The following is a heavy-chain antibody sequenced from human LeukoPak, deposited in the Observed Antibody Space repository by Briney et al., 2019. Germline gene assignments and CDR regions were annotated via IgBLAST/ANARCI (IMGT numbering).Heavy chain of an antibody. CDR2: VSGYNGNT. J-gene: IGHJ4*02. Sequence: ASVKVSCKTSGYTFSRHGSTWVRQAPGQGFEWMGWVSGYNGNTNYAQSVQGRVTMTTDTSTNTAYMELRSLRSDGTAVYYCAKDIHPGLDSGASCCFDYWGQGTPVTVSS. V-gene: IGHV1-18*01. D-gene: IGHD3-22*01. CDR3: AKDIHPGLDSGASCCFDY. CDR1: GYTFSRHG.